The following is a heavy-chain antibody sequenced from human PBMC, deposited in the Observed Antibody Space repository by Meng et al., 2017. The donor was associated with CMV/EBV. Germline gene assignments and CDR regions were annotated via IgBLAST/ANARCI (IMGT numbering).Heavy chain of an antibody. CDR3: ARESLSGFGELLWGVLGMDV. CDR2: ISYDGSNK. J-gene: IGHJ6*02. CDR1: GFTFSSYA. Sequence: GESLKISCAASGFTFSSYAMHWVRQAPGKGLEWVAVISYDGSNKYYADSVKGRFTISRDNSKNTLYLQMNSLRAEDTAVYYCARESLSGFGELLWGVLGMDVWGQGTTVPSP. V-gene: IGHV3-30*04. D-gene: IGHD3-10*01.